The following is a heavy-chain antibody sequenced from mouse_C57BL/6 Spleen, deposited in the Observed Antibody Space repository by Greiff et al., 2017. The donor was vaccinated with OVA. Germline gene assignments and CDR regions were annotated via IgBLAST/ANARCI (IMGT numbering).Heavy chain of an antibody. V-gene: IGHV1-81*01. CDR1: GYTFTSYG. J-gene: IGHJ3*01. Sequence: QVQLQQSGAELARPGASVKLSCKASGYTFTSYGISWVKQRPGQGLEWIGEIYPRGGNNYYNEKFQGKATLTADKSYSTAYLDLRSLTSDDSAVYVCARHYGSSFFWFAYWGQGTLVTVSA. CDR2: IYPRGGNN. D-gene: IGHD1-1*01. CDR3: ARHYGSSFFWFAY.